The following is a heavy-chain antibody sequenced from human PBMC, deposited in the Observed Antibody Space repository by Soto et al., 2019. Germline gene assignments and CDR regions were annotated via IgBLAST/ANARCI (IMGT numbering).Heavy chain of an antibody. Sequence: QITLKESGPTLVKPTQTLTLTCTFSGFSLTTYRVGVGWIRQPPGEALEWLAVIYWDDSKTYRPSLESRLTITKDTSKNQVALTMTNMESMETAKYYCSPAYGGRSLYWGQGTLVTVSS. CDR2: IYWDDSK. V-gene: IGHV2-5*02. CDR3: SPAYGGRSLY. D-gene: IGHD1-26*01. J-gene: IGHJ4*02. CDR1: GFSLTTYRVG.